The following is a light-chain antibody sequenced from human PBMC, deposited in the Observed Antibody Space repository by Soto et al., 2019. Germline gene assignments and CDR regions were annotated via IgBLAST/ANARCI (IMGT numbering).Light chain of an antibody. CDR2: DVS. V-gene: IGLV2-11*01. CDR3: CSYAGSYIFV. CDR1: SSDVGGYNY. J-gene: IGLJ1*01. Sequence: QSALTQPRSVSGSPGQSVTISRTGTSSDVGGYNYVSWYQQHPGKAPKLMIYDVSQRPSGVPDRFSGSKSGNTASLTISGLQADDEADYYCCSYAGSYIFVFGTGTKVTVL.